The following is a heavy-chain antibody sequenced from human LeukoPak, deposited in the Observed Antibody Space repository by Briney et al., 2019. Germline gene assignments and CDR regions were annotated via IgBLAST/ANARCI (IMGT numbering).Heavy chain of an antibody. V-gene: IGHV4-39*01. J-gene: IGHJ4*02. CDR2: IYYSGST. D-gene: IGHD4-11*01. CDR3: ARHVYSNYYFDY. CDR1: GGSISSSSYY. Sequence: SETLSLTCTVSGGSISSSSYYWGWIRQPPGKGLEWIGSIYYSGSTYYNPSLKSRVTISVDTSKNQFSLKLSSVTAADTAVYYCARHVYSNYYFDYWGQGTLVTVSS.